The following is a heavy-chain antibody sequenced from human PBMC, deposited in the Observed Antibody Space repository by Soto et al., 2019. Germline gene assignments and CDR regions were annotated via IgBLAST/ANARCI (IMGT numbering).Heavy chain of an antibody. D-gene: IGHD4-17*01. Sequence: SETLSLTCTVSGDSISRGGYYWNWLRQHPRKGLQYIGYIYYSGSANYNPSLKSRVTISVDTSKNQFSLKLSSVAAADTAVYYCARRYGASFDYWGQGTLVTVSS. CDR3: ARRYGASFDY. V-gene: IGHV4-61*08. J-gene: IGHJ4*02. CDR1: GDSISRGGYY. CDR2: IYYSGSA.